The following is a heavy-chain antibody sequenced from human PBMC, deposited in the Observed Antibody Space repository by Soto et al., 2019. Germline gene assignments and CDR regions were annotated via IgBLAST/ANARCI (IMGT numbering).Heavy chain of an antibody. D-gene: IGHD2-15*01. Sequence: SETLSLTCTVSGGSISSYYWSWIRQPPGKGLEWIGYIYYSGSTNYNPSLKSRVTISVDTSKNQFSLKLSSVTAADTAVYYCARMSCSGGSCYGAFDIWGQGTMVTV. V-gene: IGHV4-59*01. J-gene: IGHJ3*02. CDR1: GGSISSYY. CDR3: ARMSCSGGSCYGAFDI. CDR2: IYYSGST.